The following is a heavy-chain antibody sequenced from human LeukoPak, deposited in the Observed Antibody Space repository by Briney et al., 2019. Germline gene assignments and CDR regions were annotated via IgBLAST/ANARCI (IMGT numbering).Heavy chain of an antibody. J-gene: IGHJ6*03. CDR1: GFTFSSYG. V-gene: IGHV3-53*01. D-gene: IGHD1-26*01. CDR2: IYTVGTT. Sequence: GGSLRLSCAASGFTFSSYGMTWVRQAPGKGLEWVSVIYTVGTTYYADSVKGRFTISRDSSKNTLYLQMNSLRAEDTAVYYCAGYGGSYPYYMDVWGKGTTVTISS. CDR3: AGYGGSYPYYMDV.